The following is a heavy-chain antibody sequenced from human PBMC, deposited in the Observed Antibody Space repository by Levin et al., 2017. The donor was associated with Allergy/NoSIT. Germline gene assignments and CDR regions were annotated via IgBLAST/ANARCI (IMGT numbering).Heavy chain of an antibody. Sequence: GSLRLSCAVYGGSFSGYYWSWIRQPPGKGLEWIGEINHSGSTNYNPSLKSRVTISVDTSKNQFSLKLSSVTAADTAVYYCARVAYDSSGYYYVYFDYWGQGTLVTVSS. CDR1: GGSFSGYY. CDR2: INHSGST. D-gene: IGHD3-22*01. CDR3: ARVAYDSSGYYYVYFDY. V-gene: IGHV4-34*01. J-gene: IGHJ4*02.